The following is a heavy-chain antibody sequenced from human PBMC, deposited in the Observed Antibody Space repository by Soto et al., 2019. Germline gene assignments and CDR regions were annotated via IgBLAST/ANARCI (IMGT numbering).Heavy chain of an antibody. Sequence: EVQVLESGGGLIQPGGSLRLSCTTSGFTFSSYAMSWVRQAPGKGLEWVSTISNSGGSTYYADSVKGRFTISRDNTNNTLYLQMNSLIAEATAVYYCAKDPTHHYYSVSYRLFDSWGQGTLVTVSS. V-gene: IGHV3-23*01. J-gene: IGHJ4*02. CDR1: GFTFSSYA. CDR3: AKDPTHHYYSVSYRLFDS. D-gene: IGHD3-16*02. CDR2: ISNSGGST.